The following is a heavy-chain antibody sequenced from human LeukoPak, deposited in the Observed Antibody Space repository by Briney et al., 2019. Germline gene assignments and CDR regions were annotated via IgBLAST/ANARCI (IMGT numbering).Heavy chain of an antibody. J-gene: IGHJ5*02. Sequence: EASVKVSCKASGGTFSSYAISWVRQAPGQGLEWMGRIIPIFGTANYAQKFQGRVTITTDESTSTAYMELSSLRSEDTAVYYCAGFDIYGLFRLGWFDPWGPGTLVTVSS. D-gene: IGHD5-18*01. CDR2: IIPIFGTA. CDR1: GGTFSSYA. CDR3: AGFDIYGLFRLGWFDP. V-gene: IGHV1-69*05.